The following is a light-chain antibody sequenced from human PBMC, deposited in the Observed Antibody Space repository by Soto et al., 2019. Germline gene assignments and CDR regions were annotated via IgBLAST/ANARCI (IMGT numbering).Light chain of an antibody. CDR2: LGS. J-gene: IGKJ1*01. V-gene: IGKV2-28*01. Sequence: IVMTQSPLSLPFTPGEPASISCRSIQSLLHNNGYNYLDWYLQKPGQSPQLLIYLGSNRASGVPGRFSGSGSGTDFTLKISRVEAEDVGVYYCMQALRTQWTFGQGTKVDIK. CDR3: MQALRTQWT. CDR1: QSLLHNNGYNY.